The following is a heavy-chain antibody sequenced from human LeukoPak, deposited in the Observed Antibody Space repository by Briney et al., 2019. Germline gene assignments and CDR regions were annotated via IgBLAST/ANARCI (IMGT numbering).Heavy chain of an antibody. CDR3: ARVSYGSSWSDY. CDR1: GFTFSNYG. J-gene: IGHJ4*02. V-gene: IGHV3-48*02. Sequence: GGSLRLSCAASGFTFSNYGTHWVRQAPGKGLEWVSYISSGSTTIYYADSVQGRFTISRDNAKNSLYLQMNSLTDEDTAVYYCARVSYGSSWSDYWGQGTLVTVSS. D-gene: IGHD6-13*01. CDR2: ISSGSTTI.